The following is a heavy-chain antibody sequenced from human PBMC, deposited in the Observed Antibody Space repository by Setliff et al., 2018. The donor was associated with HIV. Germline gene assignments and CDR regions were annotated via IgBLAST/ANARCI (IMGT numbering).Heavy chain of an antibody. J-gene: IGHJ3*02. CDR1: GYTFTSFG. V-gene: IGHV1-18*01. D-gene: IGHD2-21*02. CDR3: ASATRVTDDAFDI. CDR2: ISAYNGNT. Sequence: ASVKVSCKPSGYTFTSFGISWVRQAPGQGLERMGWISAYNGNTNYAQKLQGRVTMTTDTSTSTAYMELRSLRSDDTAVYYCASATRVTDDAFDIWGQGTMVTVSS.